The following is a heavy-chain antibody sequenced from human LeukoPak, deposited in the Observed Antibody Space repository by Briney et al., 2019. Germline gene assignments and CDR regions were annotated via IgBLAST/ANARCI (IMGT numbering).Heavy chain of an antibody. D-gene: IGHD4-11*01. J-gene: IGHJ4*02. CDR1: GGSFSGYY. Sequence: PSETLALTCAVYGGSFSGYYWNWIRQPPGKGLEWIGEINHSGSTNYNPSLKSRVTISVDTSKNQFSLKLSSVTAADTAAYYCARGLVITLRYSNYPWGSPSYNYWGQGTLVTVSS. CDR2: INHSGST. CDR3: ARGLVITLRYSNYPWGSPSYNY. V-gene: IGHV4-34*01.